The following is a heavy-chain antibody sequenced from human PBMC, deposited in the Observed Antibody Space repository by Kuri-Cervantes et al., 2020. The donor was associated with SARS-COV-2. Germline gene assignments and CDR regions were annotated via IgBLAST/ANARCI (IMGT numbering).Heavy chain of an antibody. CDR2: INPNSGGT. CDR1: GYTFAGYY. Sequence: ASVKVSCKASGYTFAGYYMHWVRQAPGQGLEWMGWINPNSGGTNYAQKFQGWVTMTRDTSISTAYMELSRLRSDDTAVYYCARSTELTPFDYWGQGTLVTVSS. J-gene: IGHJ4*02. D-gene: IGHD1-1*01. CDR3: ARSTELTPFDY. V-gene: IGHV1-2*04.